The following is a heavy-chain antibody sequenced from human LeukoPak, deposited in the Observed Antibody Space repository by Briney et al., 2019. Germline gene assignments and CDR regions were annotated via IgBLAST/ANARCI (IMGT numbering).Heavy chain of an antibody. J-gene: IGHJ4*02. V-gene: IGHV3-30*04. CDR2: ISYDGSNK. D-gene: IGHD3-10*01. CDR1: GFTFSSYA. CDR3: AKDMAAYYYASGNIDH. Sequence: GGSLRLSCAASGFTFSSYAMHWVRQAPGKGLEWVAVISYDGSNKYYADSVKGRFTISRDNSKNSLYLQMNSLRAEDTALYYCAKDMAAYYYASGNIDHWGQGTLVIVSS.